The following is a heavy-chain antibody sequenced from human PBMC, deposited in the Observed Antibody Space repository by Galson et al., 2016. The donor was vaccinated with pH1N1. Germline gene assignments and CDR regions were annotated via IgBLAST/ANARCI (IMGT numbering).Heavy chain of an antibody. CDR1: GYTLTSYD. J-gene: IGHJ2*01. Sequence: SVKVSCKASGYTLTSYDINWVRQATRQGLEWMGWMIPNNGNADYAPKFQGRVTLTRNASINTAYMELSSLTSEDTAVYYCARGPVYWHFDLWGRGTPVIVSS. CDR3: ARGPVYWHFDL. CDR2: MIPNNGNA. V-gene: IGHV1-8*01.